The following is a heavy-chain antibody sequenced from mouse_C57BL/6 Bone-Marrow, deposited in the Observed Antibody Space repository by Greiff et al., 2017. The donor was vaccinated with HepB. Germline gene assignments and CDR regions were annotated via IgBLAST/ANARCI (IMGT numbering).Heavy chain of an antibody. J-gene: IGHJ2*01. D-gene: IGHD1-1*02. CDR1: GFSFNTYA. CDR2: IRSKSNNYAT. Sequence: EVKLMESGGGLVQPKGSLKLSCAASGFSFNTYAMNWVRQAPGKGLEWVARIRSKSNNYATYYADSVKDRFTISRDDSESMLYLQMNNLKTEDTAMYYCVRQGPYGPFFDYWGQGTTLTVSS. V-gene: IGHV10-1*01. CDR3: VRQGPYGPFFDY.